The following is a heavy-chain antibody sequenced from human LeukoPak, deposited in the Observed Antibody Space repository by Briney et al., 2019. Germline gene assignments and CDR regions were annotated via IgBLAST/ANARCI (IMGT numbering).Heavy chain of an antibody. CDR3: ARRAGAYSHPYDY. CDR2: ISYDGSNK. D-gene: IGHD4/OR15-4a*01. Sequence: GGSLRLSCAASGFTFSSYAMHWVRQARGKGLEWVAVISYDGSNKYYADSVKGRLTISRDNSKNTLYLQMNSLRAEDTAVYYCARRAGAYSHPYDYWGQGTLVAVSS. J-gene: IGHJ4*02. V-gene: IGHV3-30*14. CDR1: GFTFSSYA.